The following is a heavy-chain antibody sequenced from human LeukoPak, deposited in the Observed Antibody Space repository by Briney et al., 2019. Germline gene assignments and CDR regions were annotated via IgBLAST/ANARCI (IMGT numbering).Heavy chain of an antibody. J-gene: IGHJ4*02. CDR2: IYPGDSDT. Sequence: KSGASLTLSCTVSGYIFTTYWIGWVRQMPGKGLEWMGIIYPGDSDTRYRPSFQGQVTISVDKSISTAYLQWSSLKASDTAIYYCASSNWNDGYWGQGTLVTVSS. D-gene: IGHD1-1*01. CDR1: GYIFTTYW. CDR3: ASSNWNDGY. V-gene: IGHV5-51*03.